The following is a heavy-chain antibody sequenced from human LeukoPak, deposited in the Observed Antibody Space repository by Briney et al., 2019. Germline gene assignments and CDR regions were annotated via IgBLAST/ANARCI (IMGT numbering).Heavy chain of an antibody. J-gene: IGHJ3*02. CDR3: ARTDYYYDSSGYTRSDAFDI. CDR2: IYHSGST. D-gene: IGHD3-22*01. Sequence: PSQTLSLTCAVSSGSISSGGYSWSWIRQPPGKGLEWIGYIYHSGSTYYNPSLKSRVTISVDRSKNQFSLKLSSVTAADTAVYYCARTDYYYDSSGYTRSDAFDIWGQGTMVTVSS. CDR1: SGSISSGGYS. V-gene: IGHV4-30-2*01.